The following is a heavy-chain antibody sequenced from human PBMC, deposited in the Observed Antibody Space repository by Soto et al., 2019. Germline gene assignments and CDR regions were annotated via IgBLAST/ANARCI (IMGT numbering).Heavy chain of an antibody. D-gene: IGHD5-18*01. CDR3: ARHRYSYGSYYFDY. J-gene: IGHJ4*02. Sequence: QVQLQESGPGLVKPSETLSLPGTVSGGSINSNYWSWIRQPPGKGLEWIGYIYYRGGTNYNPSLKSRVTISVDTSKDQFSLKLSSVTAADTAVYYCARHRYSYGSYYFDYWGQGTLVTVSS. V-gene: IGHV4-59*08. CDR2: IYYRGGT. CDR1: GGSINSNY.